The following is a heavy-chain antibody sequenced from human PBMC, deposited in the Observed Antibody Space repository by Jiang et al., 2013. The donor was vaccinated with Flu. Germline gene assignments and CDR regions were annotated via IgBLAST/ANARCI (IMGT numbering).Heavy chain of an antibody. CDR2: MWFDGSHI. CDR1: GFTFGSYG. CDR3: AREYADYYFDY. D-gene: IGHD4-17*01. V-gene: IGHV3-33*01. Sequence: LVESGGGVVQPGKSLRLSCVASGFTFGSYGMHWVRQAPGKGLEWVSGMWFDGSHINYADSVKGRFTISRDNSKNTLYLQMNSLRGEDTAVYYCAREYADYYFDYWGQGTLVTVSS. J-gene: IGHJ4*02.